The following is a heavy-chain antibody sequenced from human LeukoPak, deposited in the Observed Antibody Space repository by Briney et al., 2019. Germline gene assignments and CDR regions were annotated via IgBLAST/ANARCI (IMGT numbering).Heavy chain of an antibody. CDR3: ARGVSMVYAMD. CDR2: INHSGST. Sequence: SETLSLTCTVSGGSISSSSYYWGWIRQPPGKGLEWIGEINHSGSTNYNPSLKSRVTISVDTSKNQFSLKLSSVTAADTAVYYCARGVSMVYAMDWGQGTLVTVSS. CDR1: GGSISSSSYY. J-gene: IGHJ4*02. V-gene: IGHV4-39*07. D-gene: IGHD2-8*01.